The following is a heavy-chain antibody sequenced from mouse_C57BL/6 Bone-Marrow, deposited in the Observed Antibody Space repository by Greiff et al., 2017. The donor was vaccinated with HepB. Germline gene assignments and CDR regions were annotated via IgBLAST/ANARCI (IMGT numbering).Heavy chain of an antibody. V-gene: IGHV1-54*01. CDR2: INPGSGGT. Sequence: VKLQESGAELVRPGTSVKVSCKASGYAFTNYLIEWVKQRPGQGLEWIGVINPGSGGTNYNEKFKGKATLTADKSSSTAYMQLSSLTSEDSAVYFCARDYGSSRGLAYWGQGTLVTVSA. CDR3: ARDYGSSRGLAY. CDR1: GYAFTNYL. D-gene: IGHD1-1*01. J-gene: IGHJ3*01.